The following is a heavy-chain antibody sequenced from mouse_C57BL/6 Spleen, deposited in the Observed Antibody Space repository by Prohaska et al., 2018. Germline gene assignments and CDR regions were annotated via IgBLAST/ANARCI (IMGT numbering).Heavy chain of an antibody. J-gene: IGHJ3*01. CDR1: GFTFSNYW. D-gene: IGHD2-2*01. V-gene: IGHV6-3*01. CDR2: IRLKSDNYAT. Sequence: EVKLEESGGGLVQPGGSMKLSCVASGFTFSNYWMNWVRQSPEKGLEWVAQIRLKSDNYATHYAESVKGRFTISRDDSKSSVYLQMNNLRAEDTGIYYCTDGYPAWFAYWGQGTLVTVSA. CDR3: TDGYPAWFAY.